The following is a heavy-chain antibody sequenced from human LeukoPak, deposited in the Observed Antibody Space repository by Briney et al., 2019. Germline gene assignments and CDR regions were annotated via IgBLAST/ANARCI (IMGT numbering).Heavy chain of an antibody. D-gene: IGHD2-15*01. CDR3: ARRSEVVVAATLFGWFDP. CDR1: GGSISNYF. J-gene: IGHJ5*02. CDR2: IYSSGNT. V-gene: IGHV4-4*07. Sequence: PSETLSLTCTVSGGSISNYFWSWIRQPAGKGLEWLGRIYSSGNTNYNPSLKSRVAISVDTSKNQFSLKLSSVTAADTAVYYCARRSEVVVAATLFGWFDPWGQGTLVTVSS.